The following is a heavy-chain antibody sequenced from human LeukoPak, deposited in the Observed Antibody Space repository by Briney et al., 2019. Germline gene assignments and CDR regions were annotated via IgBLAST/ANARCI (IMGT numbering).Heavy chain of an antibody. CDR2: ISSISSYI. CDR1: GFPFSSYS. Sequence: GGSLRLSCAASGFPFSSYSMNWARQAPGKGLEWGSSISSISSYIYYADSVKGRFTISRDNAKTSLYLQMNSLRAEDTAVYYCARVGLRIQLWLPVFDYWGQGTLVTVSS. D-gene: IGHD5-18*01. CDR3: ARVGLRIQLWLPVFDY. V-gene: IGHV3-21*01. J-gene: IGHJ4*02.